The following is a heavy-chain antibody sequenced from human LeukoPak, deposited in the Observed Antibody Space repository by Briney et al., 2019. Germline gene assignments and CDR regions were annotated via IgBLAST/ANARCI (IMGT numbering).Heavy chain of an antibody. V-gene: IGHV3-23*01. CDR3: AKYSSGWYNDF. D-gene: IGHD6-19*01. CDR2: ISASGTST. CDR1: GFTLSSYA. J-gene: IGHJ4*02. Sequence: GGSLSLSCAASGFTLSSYAMSWVRQAPGKGLQWVSTISASGTSTYYADSVKGRFTISRDISNNTLYLQMNSLRAEDTAVYYCAKYSSGWYNDFWGQGTLVTVSS.